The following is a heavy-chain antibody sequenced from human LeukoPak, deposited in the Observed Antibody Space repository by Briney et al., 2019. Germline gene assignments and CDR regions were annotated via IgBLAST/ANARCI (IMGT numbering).Heavy chain of an antibody. CDR3: SKDQTGDGFNAI. CDR2: MSGSGCCR. Sequence: GGSVRLSCAASGFAFPNCAMRWVRQASGKALEGVSIMSGSGCCRYYAESVRGRFAISRDNSKNTLYLHMADLRAEDTAVYYCSKDQTGDGFNAIWGQGTLVTVSS. V-gene: IGHV3-23*01. J-gene: IGHJ4*02. CDR1: GFAFPNCA. D-gene: IGHD5-24*01.